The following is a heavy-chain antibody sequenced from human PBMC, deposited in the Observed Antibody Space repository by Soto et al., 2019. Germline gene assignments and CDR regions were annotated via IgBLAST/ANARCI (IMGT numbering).Heavy chain of an antibody. D-gene: IGHD3-10*01. CDR1: GFTFSDYW. CDR2: IKYDGAEK. CDR3: ARDGVAPGLYFDH. V-gene: IGHV3-7*05. Sequence: GSLRLSCAASGFTFSDYWMNWVRQAPGKGLEWVASIKYDGAEKTYVDSVKGRFTISRDNPKNSVYLQMASLRAEDTAVYYCARDGVAPGLYFDHWGQGT. J-gene: IGHJ4*02.